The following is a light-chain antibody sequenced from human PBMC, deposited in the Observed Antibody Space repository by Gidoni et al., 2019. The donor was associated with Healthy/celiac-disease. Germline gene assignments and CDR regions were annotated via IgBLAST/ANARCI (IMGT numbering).Light chain of an antibody. Sequence: EIVLTQSPGTLSLSPGERATLSCRASQSVSSSHLAGYQQKPGQAPRLLIYGASSRATGIPDRFSGIGSGTDFTLTISRLEPEDFAVYYCQQYGSSPWTFGKGTKVEIK. CDR3: QQYGSSPWT. CDR2: GAS. CDR1: QSVSSSH. V-gene: IGKV3-20*01. J-gene: IGKJ1*01.